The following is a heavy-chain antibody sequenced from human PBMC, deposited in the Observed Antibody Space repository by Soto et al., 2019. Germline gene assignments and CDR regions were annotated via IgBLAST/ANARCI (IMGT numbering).Heavy chain of an antibody. D-gene: IGHD3-10*01. CDR3: ARLNRPVTMVRGVIIKDWFDP. Sequence: PSETLSLTFTVSGGVNSSYCRSWIRQPPGKGLEWIGYIYYSGSTNYNPSLKSRVTISVDTSKNQFSLKLSSVTAADTAVYYCARLNRPVTMVRGVIIKDWFDPWGQGTLVTVSP. CDR1: GGVNSSYC. CDR2: IYYSGST. V-gene: IGHV4-59*08. J-gene: IGHJ5*02.